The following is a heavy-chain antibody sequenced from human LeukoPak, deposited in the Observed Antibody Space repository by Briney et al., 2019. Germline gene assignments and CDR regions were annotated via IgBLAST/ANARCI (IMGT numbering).Heavy chain of an antibody. CDR2: IYYSGST. Sequence: SETLSLTCTVSGGSISSYYWSWIRQPPGKGLEWIGYIYYSGSTNYNPSLKSRVTISVDTSKNQFSLKLSSVTAADTAVYHCASRSMVVSLTFDYWGQGTLVTVSS. J-gene: IGHJ4*02. CDR3: ASRSMVVSLTFDY. V-gene: IGHV4-59*12. CDR1: GGSISSYY. D-gene: IGHD2-15*01.